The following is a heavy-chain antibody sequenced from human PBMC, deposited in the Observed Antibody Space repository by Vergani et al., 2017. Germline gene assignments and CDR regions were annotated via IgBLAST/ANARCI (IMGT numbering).Heavy chain of an antibody. J-gene: IGHJ5*02. Sequence: EVQLLESGGGLVQPGGSLRLSCAASGFTFSSYAMSWVRQAPGKGLEWVANIKQDGSEKYYVDSVKGRFTISRDNAKNSLYLQMNSLRAEDTAVYYCARAVFGWFDPWGQGTLVTVSS. V-gene: IGHV3-7*03. CDR3: ARAVFGWFDP. D-gene: IGHD3-3*01. CDR1: GFTFSSYA. CDR2: IKQDGSEK.